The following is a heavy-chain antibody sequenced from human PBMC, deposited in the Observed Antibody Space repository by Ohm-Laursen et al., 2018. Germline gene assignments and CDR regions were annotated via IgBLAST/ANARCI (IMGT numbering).Heavy chain of an antibody. CDR1: GFTFSSYD. CDR3: AVGSPAKYNAYDYYYGMDV. V-gene: IGHV3-66*01. D-gene: IGHD5-12*01. Sequence: GSLRLSCTASGFTFSSYDMNWVRQAPGKGLEWVSVTYSDGTTHYADSVKGRFTISRDNSKNTLYLQMNSLRAEDTAVYYCAVGSPAKYNAYDYYYGMDVWGQGTTVTVSS. CDR2: TYSDGTT. J-gene: IGHJ6*02.